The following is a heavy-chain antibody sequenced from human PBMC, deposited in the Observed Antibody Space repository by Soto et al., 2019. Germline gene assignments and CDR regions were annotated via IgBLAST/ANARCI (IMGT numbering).Heavy chain of an antibody. CDR1: GGSISSGGYY. J-gene: IGHJ5*02. Sequence: PSETLSLTCTVSGGSISSGGYYWSWIRQHPGKGLEWIGYIYYSGSTYYNPSLKSRVTISVDTSKNQFSLKLSSVTAADTAVYYCARAYKEDYDILTGPNWFDPWGQGTLVPVSS. V-gene: IGHV4-31*03. CDR2: IYYSGST. D-gene: IGHD3-9*01. CDR3: ARAYKEDYDILTGPNWFDP.